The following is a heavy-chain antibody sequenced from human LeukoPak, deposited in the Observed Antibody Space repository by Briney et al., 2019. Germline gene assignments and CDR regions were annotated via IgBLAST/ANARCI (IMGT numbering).Heavy chain of an antibody. CDR2: IIPIFGTA. D-gene: IGHD3-10*01. CDR1: RATFTSYA. Sequence: SVKLFCKASRATFTSYAISWVRQAPGQGLEWMGGIIPIFGTANYAQKFQGRVTITADKSTSTAYMELSSLRSEDTAVYYCAKDVEYYGSGSFDYWGQGTLVTVSP. CDR3: AKDVEYYGSGSFDY. V-gene: IGHV1-69*06. J-gene: IGHJ4*02.